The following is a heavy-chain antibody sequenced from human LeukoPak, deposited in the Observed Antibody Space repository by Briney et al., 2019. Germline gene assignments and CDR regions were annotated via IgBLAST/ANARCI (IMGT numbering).Heavy chain of an antibody. D-gene: IGHD6-25*01. V-gene: IGHV3-74*01. CDR1: GFTFSSYR. J-gene: IGHJ3*01. CDR2: INSDGSST. CDR3: ARVVSNGFDL. Sequence: GATLRLYCAASGFTFSSYRWQWIRQGPGKGLVWLSRINSDGSSTIYADSGKGGFTISRDNAKNTLDLQMNSQRGEDTAVYYCARVVSNGFDLWGQGTMVSVSS.